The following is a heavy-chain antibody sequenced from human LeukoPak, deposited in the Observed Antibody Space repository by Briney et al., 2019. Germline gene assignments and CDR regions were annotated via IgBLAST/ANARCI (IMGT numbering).Heavy chain of an antibody. V-gene: IGHV3-9*01. CDR2: ISWNSGSI. J-gene: IGHJ4*02. D-gene: IGHD6-13*01. Sequence: PGRSLRLSCAASGFTFDDYAMHWVRQAPGKGLEWVSGISWNSGSIGYADSVKGRFTISRDNAKNSLYLQMNSLRAEDTAVYYCARTRAAQLVYSGGDYWGQGTLVTVSS. CDR1: GFTFDDYA. CDR3: ARTRAAQLVYSGGDY.